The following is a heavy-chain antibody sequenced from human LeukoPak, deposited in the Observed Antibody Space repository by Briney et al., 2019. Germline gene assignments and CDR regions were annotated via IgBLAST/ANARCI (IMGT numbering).Heavy chain of an antibody. Sequence: GASVKVSCKPSGYTFTSYHMHWVRQAPGQGLEWMGMINPNGGNTNYAQKFQGKVTVTSDASTSTVYMEVSSLRSEDTAVYYCARVLTDSSGWYHLDHWGQGTLVTVSA. CDR1: GYTFTSYH. D-gene: IGHD6-19*01. CDR3: ARVLTDSSGWYHLDH. J-gene: IGHJ4*02. V-gene: IGHV1-46*01. CDR2: INPNGGNT.